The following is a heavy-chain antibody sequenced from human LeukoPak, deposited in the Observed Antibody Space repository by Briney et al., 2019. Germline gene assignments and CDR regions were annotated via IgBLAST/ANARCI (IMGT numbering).Heavy chain of an antibody. J-gene: IGHJ4*02. CDR1: GFTFSSYA. CDR3: AKALYGSGSYYQDY. Sequence: GGSLRLSCAASGFTFSSYAMSWVRQAPGKGLEWVSAISGSGGSTYYADSVKGRFTISRDNSKNTLYLQMNSLRAEDTAVYYCAKALYGSGSYYQDYWGQGTLVTVSS. CDR2: ISGSGGST. D-gene: IGHD3-10*01. V-gene: IGHV3-23*01.